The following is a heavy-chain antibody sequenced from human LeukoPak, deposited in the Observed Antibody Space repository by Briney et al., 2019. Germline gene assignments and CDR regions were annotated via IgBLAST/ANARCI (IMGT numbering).Heavy chain of an antibody. D-gene: IGHD3-22*01. CDR2: VGHEDGTT. J-gene: IGHJ4*02. Sequence: ASVRVSCKVSGSALSKISIDWVRQAPGKGLEWMGTVGHEDGTTIHTQKFQGRFNMTVDTATDTAYMEMSSLMSEDTDMYYCATGAIVFDFWGQGTLVTVSS. V-gene: IGHV1-24*01. CDR3: ATGAIVFDF. CDR1: GSALSKIS.